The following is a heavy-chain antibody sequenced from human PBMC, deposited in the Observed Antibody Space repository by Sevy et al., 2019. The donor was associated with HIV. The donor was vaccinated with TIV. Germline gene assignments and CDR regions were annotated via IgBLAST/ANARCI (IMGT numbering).Heavy chain of an antibody. Sequence: GGSLRLSCAASGFTFSSYSMNWVRQAPGKGLEWVSSISSSSSYIYYADSVKGRFTISRDNAKNSLYLQMNSLRAEDTAVYYCARDKRGGSGSYSFYYYYYGMDVWGQGTTVTVSS. V-gene: IGHV3-21*01. CDR2: ISSSSSYI. D-gene: IGHD3-10*01. J-gene: IGHJ6*02. CDR1: GFTFSSYS. CDR3: ARDKRGGSGSYSFYYYYYGMDV.